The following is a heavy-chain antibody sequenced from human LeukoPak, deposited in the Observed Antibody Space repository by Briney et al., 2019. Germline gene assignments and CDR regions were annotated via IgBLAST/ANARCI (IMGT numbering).Heavy chain of an antibody. CDR1: GFTFSSFS. Sequence: GGSLRLSCTASGFTFSSFSMNWVRQAPGKGLEWVSYISSSRSTIYYADSVKGRFTISRDNAKNSLYLQMNSLRDEDTAVYYCAKDRFYDILTGYADYWGQGTLVTVSS. J-gene: IGHJ4*02. D-gene: IGHD3-9*01. CDR2: ISSSRSTI. V-gene: IGHV3-48*02. CDR3: AKDRFYDILTGYADY.